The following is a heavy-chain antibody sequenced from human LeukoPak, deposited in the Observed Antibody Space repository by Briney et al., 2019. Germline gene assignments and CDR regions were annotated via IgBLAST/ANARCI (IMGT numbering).Heavy chain of an antibody. V-gene: IGHV3-30*02. J-gene: IGHJ6*03. Sequence: PGGSLRLSCAASGFTFSSYGMHWVRQAPGKGLEWVAFIRYDGSNKYYADSVKGRFTISRDNSKNTLYLQMNSLRAEDTAVYYCAKPRYYYGSGIYYYMDVWGKGTTVTISS. CDR1: GFTFSSYG. CDR2: IRYDGSNK. CDR3: AKPRYYYGSGIYYYMDV. D-gene: IGHD3-10*01.